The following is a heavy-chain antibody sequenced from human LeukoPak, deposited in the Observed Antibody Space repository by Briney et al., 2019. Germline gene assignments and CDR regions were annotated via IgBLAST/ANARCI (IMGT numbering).Heavy chain of an antibody. D-gene: IGHD3-22*01. CDR3: ARETMIVTNAFDI. CDR2: IYYSGST. CDR1: GGSISSYY. V-gene: IGHV4-59*12. Sequence: PSETLSLTCTVSGGSISSYYWSWIRQPPGKGLEWIGYIYYSGSTNYNPSLKSRVTISVDTSKNQFSLKLSSATAADTAVYYCARETMIVTNAFDIWGQGTMVTVSS. J-gene: IGHJ3*02.